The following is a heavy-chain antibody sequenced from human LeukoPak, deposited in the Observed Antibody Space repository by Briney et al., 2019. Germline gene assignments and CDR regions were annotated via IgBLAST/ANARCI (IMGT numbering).Heavy chain of an antibody. CDR1: GFTFSSYG. Sequence: GGSLRLSCAASGFTFSSYGMHWVRQAPGKGLEWVAVISYDGSNKYYADSVKGRFTISRDNSKNTLYLRMNSLRAEDTAVYYCAKPPFGYFDWLPHAFDIWGQGTMVTVSS. V-gene: IGHV3-30*18. D-gene: IGHD3-9*01. CDR2: ISYDGSNK. J-gene: IGHJ3*02. CDR3: AKPPFGYFDWLPHAFDI.